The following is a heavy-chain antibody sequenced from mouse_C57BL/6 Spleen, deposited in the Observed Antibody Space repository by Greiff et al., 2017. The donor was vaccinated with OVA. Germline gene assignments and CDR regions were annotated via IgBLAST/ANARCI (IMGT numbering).Heavy chain of an antibody. D-gene: IGHD3-1*01. J-gene: IGHJ4*01. V-gene: IGHV1-53*01. CDR3: ASSGLIYYYAMDY. CDR2: INPSNGGT. Sequence: VQLQQPGTELVKPGASVKLSCKASGYTFTSYWMHWVKQRPGQGLEWIGNINPSNGGTNYNEKFKSKATLTVDKSSSTAYMQLSSLTSEDSAVYYCASSGLIYYYAMDYWGQGTSVTVAS. CDR1: GYTFTSYW.